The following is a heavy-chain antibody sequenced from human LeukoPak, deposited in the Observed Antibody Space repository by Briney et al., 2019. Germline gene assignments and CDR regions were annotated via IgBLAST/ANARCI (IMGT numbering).Heavy chain of an antibody. V-gene: IGHV4-4*07. Sequence: PSETLSLTCAVSGYSISSSYYWSWIRQPAGKGLEWIGRIYTSGSTNYNPSLKSRVTMSVDTSKNQFSLKLSSVTAADTAVYYCARDGQYCSGGSCYHSNWFDPWGQGTLVTVSS. J-gene: IGHJ5*02. CDR1: GYSISSSYY. CDR2: IYTSGST. CDR3: ARDGQYCSGGSCYHSNWFDP. D-gene: IGHD2-15*01.